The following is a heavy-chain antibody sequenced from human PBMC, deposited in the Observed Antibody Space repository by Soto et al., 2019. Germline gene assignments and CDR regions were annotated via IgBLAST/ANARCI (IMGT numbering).Heavy chain of an antibody. V-gene: IGHV4-30-4*01. CDR3: ARGRYCLTGRCFPNWFDS. D-gene: IGHD2-15*01. Sequence: SETLSLTCSVSGDSISTVDYFWAWIRQPPGQALEYIGYIYKSATTYYNPSFEGRVAISLDTSKSQFSLNVTSVTAADTAVYFCARGRYCLTGRCFPNWFDSWGQGTLVTVSS. J-gene: IGHJ5*01. CDR1: GDSISTVDYF. CDR2: IYKSATT.